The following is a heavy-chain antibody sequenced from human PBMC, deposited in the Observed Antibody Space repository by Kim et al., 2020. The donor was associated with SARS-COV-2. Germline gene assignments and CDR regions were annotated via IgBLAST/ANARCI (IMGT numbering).Heavy chain of an antibody. J-gene: IGHJ4*02. D-gene: IGHD6-13*01. CDR3: AKDPRGQQLGDG. Sequence: YYADSVKGRFTISRDNSKNTLYLQMNSLRAEDTAVYYCAKDPRGQQLGDGWGQGTLVTVSS. V-gene: IGHV3-30*02.